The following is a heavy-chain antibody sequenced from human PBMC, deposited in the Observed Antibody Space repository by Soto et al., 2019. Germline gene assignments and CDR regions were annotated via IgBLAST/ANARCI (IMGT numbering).Heavy chain of an antibody. CDR2: ISSSSYI. Sequence: GGSLRLSCAASGFTFSSYSMNWVRQAPGKGLEWVSSISSSSYIYYADSVKGRFTISRDNAKNSLYLQMNSLRAEDTAVYYCARDGITMVRGFLARRYYMDVWGKGTTVTVSS. J-gene: IGHJ6*03. V-gene: IGHV3-21*01. CDR3: ARDGITMVRGFLARRYYMDV. CDR1: GFTFSSYS. D-gene: IGHD3-10*01.